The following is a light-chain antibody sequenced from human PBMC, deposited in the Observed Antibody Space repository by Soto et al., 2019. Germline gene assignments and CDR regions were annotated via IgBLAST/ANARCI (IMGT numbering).Light chain of an antibody. V-gene: IGLV2-8*01. CDR3: SSYAGSKTLV. CDR2: AVS. CDR1: SSDVGGYNY. Sequence: SALTQPPSASGSPGQSVAISCTGTSSDVGGYNYVSWYQHHPGKAPKLIIYAVSKRPSGVPDRFSGSKSGNTASLTVSGLQAEDEADYYCSSYAGSKTLVFGGGTKLTVL. J-gene: IGLJ2*01.